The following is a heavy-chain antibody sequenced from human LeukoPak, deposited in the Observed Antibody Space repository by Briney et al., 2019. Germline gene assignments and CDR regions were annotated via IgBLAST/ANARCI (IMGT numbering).Heavy chain of an antibody. J-gene: IGHJ6*02. Sequence: SETLSLTCTVSGGSISSGDYYWSWIRQPPGKGLEWIGEINHSGSTNYNPSLKSRVTISVDTSKNQFSLKLSSVTAADTAVYYCASRYSSSWLNYYGMDVWGQGTTVTVSS. V-gene: IGHV4-39*07. CDR3: ASRYSSSWLNYYGMDV. CDR1: GGSISSGDYY. CDR2: INHSGST. D-gene: IGHD6-13*01.